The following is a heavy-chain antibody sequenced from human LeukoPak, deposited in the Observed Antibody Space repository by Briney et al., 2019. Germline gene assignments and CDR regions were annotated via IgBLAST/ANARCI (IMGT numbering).Heavy chain of an antibody. J-gene: IGHJ6*03. Sequence: GGSLRLSCAASGFTFSSYSMNWVRQAPGKGLEWVSSISGSSSYIYYADSVKGRFSISRDNAKNSLYLQMNSLRAEDTAVYYCARGHMTTVTTFYYYYYMDVWGKGTTVTVSS. D-gene: IGHD4-17*01. V-gene: IGHV3-21*01. CDR1: GFTFSSYS. CDR2: ISGSSSYI. CDR3: ARGHMTTVTTFYYYYYMDV.